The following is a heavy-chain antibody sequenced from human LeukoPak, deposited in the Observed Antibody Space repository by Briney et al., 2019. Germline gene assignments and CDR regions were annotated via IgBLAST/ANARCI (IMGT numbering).Heavy chain of an antibody. D-gene: IGHD3-3*01. Sequence: GGSLRLSCAASGYIFNSYWMHWVRQAPGKGLVWVSRIDEDGKTIAYADSVKGRFPISKDNAKDTLYLQMSSLRDEDTAVYYCVSDLCGGDDQWGRGTLVTVSS. CDR3: VSDLCGGDDQ. V-gene: IGHV3-74*01. CDR2: IDEDGKTI. J-gene: IGHJ5*02. CDR1: GYIFNSYW.